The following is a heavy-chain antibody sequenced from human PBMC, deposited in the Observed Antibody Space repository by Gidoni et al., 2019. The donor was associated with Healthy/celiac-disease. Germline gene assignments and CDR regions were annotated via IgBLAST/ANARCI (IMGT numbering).Heavy chain of an antibody. J-gene: IGHJ4*02. CDR1: GFTFCSYA. Sequence: QVQLVVSGGGVVQPGRSLRLSCAASGFTFCSYAMHWVRQATGKGLAWVAVISYDGSNKYYADSVKGRFTISRDNSKNTLYLQMNSRRAEDTAVYYCARGNPEVWFGEFIYYFDYWGQGTLVTVSS. CDR3: ARGNPEVWFGEFIYYFDY. CDR2: ISYDGSNK. V-gene: IGHV3-30-3*01. D-gene: IGHD3-10*01.